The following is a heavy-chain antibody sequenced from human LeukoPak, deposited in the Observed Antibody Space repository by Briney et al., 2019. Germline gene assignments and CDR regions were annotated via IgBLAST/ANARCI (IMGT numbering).Heavy chain of an antibody. D-gene: IGHD3-16*02. CDR2: IWYDGSSK. CDR1: GFTFSSYG. CDR3: ARDFELSH. Sequence: GRSLRLSCAASGFTFSSYGMHWVRQAPGKGLEWVALIWYDGSSKHYADSVRGLFTISRDNSKNTLYLQMSSLRAEDTAVYYCARDFELSHWGQGTLVTVSS. V-gene: IGHV3-33*01. J-gene: IGHJ4*02.